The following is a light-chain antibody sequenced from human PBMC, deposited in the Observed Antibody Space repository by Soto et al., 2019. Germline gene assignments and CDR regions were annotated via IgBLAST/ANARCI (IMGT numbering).Light chain of an antibody. CDR2: AAS. CDR1: QSISSY. CDR3: QQYNDYWT. J-gene: IGKJ1*01. V-gene: IGKV1-39*01. Sequence: DIQMTQSPSSLSASVGDRVTITCRASQSISSYLNWYQQKPGKAPKLLIYAASSLQSGVPSRFSGSGSGTDFTLTISSLQPDDSATYFCQQYNDYWTFGQGTKVEIK.